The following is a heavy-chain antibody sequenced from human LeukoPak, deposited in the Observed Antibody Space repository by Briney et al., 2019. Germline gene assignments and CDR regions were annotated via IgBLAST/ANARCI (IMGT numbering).Heavy chain of an antibody. CDR2: IYYSGST. V-gene: IGHV4-30-4*07. CDR1: GGSISSGGYS. Sequence: SSETLSLTCAVSGGSISSGGYSWSWIRQPPGKGLEWIGYIYYSGSTYYNPSLKSRVTISVDTSKNQFSLKLSSVTAADTAVYYCARFYGSGIDYRGQGTLVTVSS. CDR3: ARFYGSGIDY. D-gene: IGHD3-10*01. J-gene: IGHJ4*02.